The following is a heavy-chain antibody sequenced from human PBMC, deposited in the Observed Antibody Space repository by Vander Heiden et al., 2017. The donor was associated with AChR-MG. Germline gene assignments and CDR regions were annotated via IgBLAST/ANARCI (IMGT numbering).Heavy chain of an antibody. CDR1: GLTFSSSS. Sequence: EVQLVESGGGLVKPGGSLRLSCAASGLTFSSSSTNGVRQAPGKGLEWVSSISSSSSYIYYADSVKGRFTISRDNAKNSLYLQMNSLRAEDTAVYYCARDLHYYDSSGYSRYWYFDLWGRGTLVTVSS. CDR2: ISSSSSYI. CDR3: ARDLHYYDSSGYSRYWYFDL. D-gene: IGHD3-22*01. V-gene: IGHV3-21*01. J-gene: IGHJ2*01.